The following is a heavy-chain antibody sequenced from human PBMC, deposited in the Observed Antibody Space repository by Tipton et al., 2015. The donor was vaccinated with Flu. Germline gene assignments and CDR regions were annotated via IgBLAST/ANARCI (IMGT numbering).Heavy chain of an antibody. V-gene: IGHV4-38-2*01. J-gene: IGHJ5*02. D-gene: IGHD4-11*01. CDR1: GDSISSDYH. Sequence: LRLSCAVSGDSISSDYHWGWIRQFPGKGLEWIGTVSRSGSTIYSPSLKSRVTISIDRSKNQFSLNLKSVTAADMAVYYCARRDYTNYVSDPKSWFGPWGQGTLVTVSS. CDR3: ARRDYTNYVSDPKSWFGP. CDR2: VSRSGST.